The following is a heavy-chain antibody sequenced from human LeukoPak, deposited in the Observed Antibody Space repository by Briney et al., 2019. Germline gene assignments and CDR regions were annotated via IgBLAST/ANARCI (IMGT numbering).Heavy chain of an antibody. CDR3: AKWLGSKGYFQH. CDR2: LSASGNYT. J-gene: IGHJ1*01. Sequence: GGSLRLSCAASGFRFSTYAMTWVRQAPGKGLEWVSALSASGNYTYYADSVRGRFTISRDNSKNTLYLQMNSLRAEDTAVYYCAKWLGSKGYFQHWGQGTLVTVSS. CDR1: GFRFSTYA. D-gene: IGHD1-26*01. V-gene: IGHV3-23*01.